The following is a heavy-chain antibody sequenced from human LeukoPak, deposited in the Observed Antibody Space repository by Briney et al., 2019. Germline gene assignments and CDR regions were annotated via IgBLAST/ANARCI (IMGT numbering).Heavy chain of an antibody. V-gene: IGHV1-8*01. D-gene: IGHD1-26*01. CDR1: GYTFTSYD. CDR3: VLGGSPDAFDI. CDR2: MNPNSGNT. Sequence: ASVKVSCKASGYTFTSYDINWVRQATGQGLEWMGWMNPNSGNTGYAQKFQGWVTMTRDTSISTAYMELSRLRSDDTAVYYCVLGGSPDAFDIWGQGTMVTVSS. J-gene: IGHJ3*02.